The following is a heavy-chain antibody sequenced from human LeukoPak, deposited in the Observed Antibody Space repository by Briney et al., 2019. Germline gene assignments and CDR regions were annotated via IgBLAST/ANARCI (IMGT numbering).Heavy chain of an antibody. V-gene: IGHV4-39*01. J-gene: IGHJ5*02. CDR3: ARHNCSSSNCYSWFDP. CDR2: IYYSGST. D-gene: IGHD2-2*02. CDR1: GGSISSSSYY. Sequence: SETLSLTCTVSGGSISSSSYYWGWIRQPPGKGLEWIGCIYYSGSTYYNPSLKSRVTISVDTSKNQFSLKLSSVTAADRGFYYCARHNCSSSNCYSWFDPWGQGTLVTVSS.